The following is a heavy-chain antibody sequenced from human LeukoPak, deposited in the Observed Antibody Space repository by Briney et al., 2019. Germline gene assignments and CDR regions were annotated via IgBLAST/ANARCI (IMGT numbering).Heavy chain of an antibody. Sequence: SETLSLTCAVYGGSFSGYYWSWIRQPPGKGLEWIGEINHSGSTNYNPSLKSRVTISVDTSKNQFSLELSSVTAADTAVYYCARRHSSSWQRAVDYWGQGTLVTVSS. J-gene: IGHJ4*02. V-gene: IGHV4-34*01. CDR1: GGSFSGYY. CDR2: INHSGST. CDR3: ARRHSSSWQRAVDY. D-gene: IGHD6-13*01.